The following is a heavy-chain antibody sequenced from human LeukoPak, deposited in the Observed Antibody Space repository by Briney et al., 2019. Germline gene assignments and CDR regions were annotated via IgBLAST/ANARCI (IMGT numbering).Heavy chain of an antibody. D-gene: IGHD3-22*01. Sequence: ASVKVSCKASGYTFTGYYMHWVRQAPGQGLEWMGRINPNSGGTNYVQKFQGRVTMTRDTSISTAYMELSRLRSDDTAVYYCARERRFNSMIVVVLFDYWGQGTLVTVSS. CDR1: GYTFTGYY. CDR2: INPNSGGT. J-gene: IGHJ4*02. CDR3: ARERRFNSMIVVVLFDY. V-gene: IGHV1-2*06.